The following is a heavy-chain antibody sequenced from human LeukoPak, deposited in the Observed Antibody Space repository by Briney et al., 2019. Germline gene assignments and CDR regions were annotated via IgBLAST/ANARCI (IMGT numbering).Heavy chain of an antibody. CDR3: AKSGPAAGRPDAFDI. CDR1: GDSIGSGGNF. CDR2: IYYTGTA. V-gene: IGHV4-31*03. J-gene: IGHJ3*02. D-gene: IGHD2-2*01. Sequence: SETLSLTCTVSGDSIGSGGNFWTWLRQHPGKGLEYIGYIYYTGTASYNPSLESRVVMSVNTSTRQFSLRLSSVTAADTAVYFCAKSGPAAGRPDAFDIWGQGTMVTVSS.